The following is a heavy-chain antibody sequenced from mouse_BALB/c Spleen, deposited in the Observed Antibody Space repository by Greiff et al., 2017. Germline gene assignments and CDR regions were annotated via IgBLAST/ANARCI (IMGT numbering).Heavy chain of an antibody. CDR3: ARSTSYWYFDV. CDR1: GYTFTSYT. CDR2: INPSSGYT. V-gene: IGHV1-4*01. Sequence: VQLQQSGAELARPGASVKMSCKASGYTFTSYTMHWVKQRPGQGLEWIGYINPSSGYTNYNQKFKDKATLTADKSSSTAYMQLSSLTSEDSAVYYCARSTSYWYFDVWGAGTTVTVSS. J-gene: IGHJ1*01.